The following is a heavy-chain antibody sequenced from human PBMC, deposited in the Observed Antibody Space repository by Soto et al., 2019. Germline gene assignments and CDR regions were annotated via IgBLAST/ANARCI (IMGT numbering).Heavy chain of an antibody. CDR3: ARNLGYCSSTSCYRDNWFDP. J-gene: IGHJ5*02. Sequence: QAQLQQWGAGLLKPSETLSLTCAVYGGSFSGYYWSWIRQPPGKGLEWIGEINHSGSTNYNPSLKRRVTISVDTSKNQFSLKLSSVTAADTAVYYCARNLGYCSSTSCYRDNWFDPWGQGTLVTVSS. CDR1: GGSFSGYY. V-gene: IGHV4-34*01. D-gene: IGHD2-2*01. CDR2: INHSGST.